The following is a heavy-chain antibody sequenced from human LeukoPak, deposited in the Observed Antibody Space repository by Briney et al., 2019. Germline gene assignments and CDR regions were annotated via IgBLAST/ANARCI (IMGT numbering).Heavy chain of an antibody. CDR3: ARRGYCSGGSCYSGGFDY. Sequence: PGGSLRLSCAASGFTFDDYGMSWVRQAPGKGLEWVPGINWNGGSTGYADSVKGRFTISRDNAKNSLYLQMNSLRAEDTALYYCARRGYCSGGSCYSGGFDYWGQGNLVTVSS. D-gene: IGHD2-15*01. J-gene: IGHJ4*02. V-gene: IGHV3-20*04. CDR1: GFTFDDYG. CDR2: INWNGGST.